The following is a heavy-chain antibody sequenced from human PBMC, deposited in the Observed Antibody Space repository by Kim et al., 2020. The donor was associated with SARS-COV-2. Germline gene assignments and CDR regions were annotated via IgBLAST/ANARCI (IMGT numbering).Heavy chain of an antibody. CDR1: GGSISSSSYY. D-gene: IGHD6-13*01. CDR2: IYYSGST. V-gene: IGHV4-39*01. J-gene: IGHJ5*02. Sequence: SETLSLTCTVSGGSISSSSYYWGWIRQPPGKGLEWIGSIYYSGSTYYNPSLKSRVTISVDTSKNQFSLKLSSVTAADTAVYYCARQPLVLAPFDPWGQGTLVTVSS. CDR3: ARQPLVLAPFDP.